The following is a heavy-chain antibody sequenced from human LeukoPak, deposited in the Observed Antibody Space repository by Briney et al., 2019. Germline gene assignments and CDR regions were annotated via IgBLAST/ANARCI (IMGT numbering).Heavy chain of an antibody. CDR1: GFAFSSYA. J-gene: IGHJ4*02. Sequence: PGGSLRLSCAASGFAFSSYAMNWVRQAPGKGLQWGSSITFTGGSTYYADSVKGRFTISIDNSKNTLYLHMNSLRVKDTAVYYCARDGSGSPYTPYYFDYWGQGIRVTVSS. CDR2: ITFTGGST. D-gene: IGHD3-10*01. V-gene: IGHV3-23*01. CDR3: ARDGSGSPYTPYYFDY.